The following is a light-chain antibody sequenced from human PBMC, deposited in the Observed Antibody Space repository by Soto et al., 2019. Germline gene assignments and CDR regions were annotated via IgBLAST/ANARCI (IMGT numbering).Light chain of an antibody. Sequence: QSALTQPASVSGSPGQSITISCTGTSSDVGGYNYVSWYQQHPGKAPKLTIYEVSNRPSGVSNRFSGSKSGNTASLTISGLLAEEEADYYCSSYKSSIIDYVFGTGTKLTV. CDR2: EVS. V-gene: IGLV2-14*01. J-gene: IGLJ1*01. CDR3: SSYKSSIIDYV. CDR1: SSDVGGYNY.